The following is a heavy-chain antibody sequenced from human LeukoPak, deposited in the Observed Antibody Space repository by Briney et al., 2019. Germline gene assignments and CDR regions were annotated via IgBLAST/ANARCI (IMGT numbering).Heavy chain of an antibody. CDR2: IYYSGST. CDR1: GGSISSHY. Sequence: SETLSLTCTVSGGSISSHYWSWIRQPPGKGLEWIGYIYYSGSTNYNPSLKSRVTISVDTSKNQFSLKLSSVTAADTAVYYCARDRGCSSTSCYVTPGMDVWGQGTTVTVSS. V-gene: IGHV4-59*11. CDR3: ARDRGCSSTSCYVTPGMDV. J-gene: IGHJ6*02. D-gene: IGHD2-2*01.